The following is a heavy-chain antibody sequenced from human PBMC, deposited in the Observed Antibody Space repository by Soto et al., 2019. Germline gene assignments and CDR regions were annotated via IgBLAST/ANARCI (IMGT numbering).Heavy chain of an antibody. Sequence: SETLSLTCAVYGGSFSGYYWSWIRQPPGKGLEWIGEINHSGSTNYNPSLKSRVTISVDTSKNQFSLKLSSVTAADTAVYYCARGVRNTMVRGVRRGWFAPWGQGTLVTVSS. CDR3: ARGVRNTMVRGVRRGWFAP. J-gene: IGHJ5*02. CDR2: INHSGST. D-gene: IGHD3-10*01. V-gene: IGHV4-34*01. CDR1: GGSFSGYY.